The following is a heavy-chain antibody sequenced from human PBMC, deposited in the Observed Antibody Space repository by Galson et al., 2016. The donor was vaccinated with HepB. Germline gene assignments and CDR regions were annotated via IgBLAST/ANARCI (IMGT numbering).Heavy chain of an antibody. Sequence: SLRLSCAASGLTFSSYWMHWVRQAPGKGLEWISHIKSDGRSTNYADSVKGRFITSRDNAKNTLYLQMNSLRAEDTAVYYCARLSLVVGGTIDYWGRGTLVTVSS. CDR3: ARLSLVVGGTIDY. V-gene: IGHV3-74*01. CDR2: IKSDGRST. J-gene: IGHJ4*02. CDR1: GLTFSSYW. D-gene: IGHD6-19*01.